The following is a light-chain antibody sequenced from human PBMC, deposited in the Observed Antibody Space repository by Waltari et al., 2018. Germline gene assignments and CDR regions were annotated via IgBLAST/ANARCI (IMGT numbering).Light chain of an antibody. V-gene: IGKV3-20*01. CDR3: QKHDRLPAT. Sequence: EIVLTQSPDTLSLSPGERATLSCRASQSIGRYLVWYQQQPGQAPRLLIYGASTRASGIPDRFSGGVSGTDFSLTISRLEPEDFAVYHCQKHDRLPATFGQGTKVEIK. J-gene: IGKJ1*01. CDR1: QSIGRY. CDR2: GAS.